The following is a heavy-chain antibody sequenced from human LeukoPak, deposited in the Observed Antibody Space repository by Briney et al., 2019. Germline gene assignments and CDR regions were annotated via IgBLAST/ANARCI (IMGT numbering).Heavy chain of an antibody. J-gene: IGHJ4*02. CDR3: AAAQGWFGELSY. CDR1: GFTFTTYW. Sequence: GGSLRLSCAASGFTFTTYWMSWVRQAPGKGLEWVANIKQDGTEKYYVDSVKGRFTISRDNSKNTLYLQMNSLRAEDTAVYYCAAAQGWFGELSYWGQGTLVTVSS. D-gene: IGHD3-10*01. V-gene: IGHV3-7*01. CDR2: IKQDGTEK.